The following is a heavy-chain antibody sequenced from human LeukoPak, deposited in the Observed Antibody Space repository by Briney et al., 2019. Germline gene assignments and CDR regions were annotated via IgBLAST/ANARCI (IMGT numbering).Heavy chain of an antibody. J-gene: IGHJ4*02. CDR1: GFTFSSYS. Sequence: GESLRLSCAASGFTFSSYSMNWVRQAPGKGLEWVSSISSSSSYIYYADSVKGRFTISRDNAKNTLYVQMNSLRAEDTAVYYCARAGRWELLREGPDYWGQGTLVTDSS. D-gene: IGHD1-26*01. CDR2: ISSSSSYI. V-gene: IGHV3-21*01. CDR3: ARAGRWELLREGPDY.